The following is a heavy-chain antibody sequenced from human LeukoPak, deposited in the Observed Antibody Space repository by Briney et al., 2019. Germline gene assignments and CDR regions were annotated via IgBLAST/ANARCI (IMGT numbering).Heavy chain of an antibody. V-gene: IGHV4-39*07. CDR1: GGSISSSSYY. D-gene: IGHD3-10*01. CDR3: ARESQPQLLWFGELSMMDV. CDR2: IYYSGST. Sequence: SETLSLTCTVSGGSISSSSYYWGWLRQPPGKGLEWIGSIYYSGSTYYNPSLKSRVTISVDTSNNQFSLKLSSVTAADTAVYYCARESQPQLLWFGELSMMDVWGKGTTVTVSS. J-gene: IGHJ6*04.